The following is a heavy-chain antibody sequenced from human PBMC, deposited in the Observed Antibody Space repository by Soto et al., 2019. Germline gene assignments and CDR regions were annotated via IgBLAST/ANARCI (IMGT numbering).Heavy chain of an antibody. Sequence: QVQLVESGGGVVQPGRSLRLSCAASGFTFSSYAMHWVRQAPGKGLEWVAVISYDGSNKYYADSVKGRFTISRDNSKNTLYLQMNSLRAEDTAVYYCARGVRFLEWLVSSSSFDYWCQGTLVTVSS. D-gene: IGHD3-3*01. CDR1: GFTFSSYA. CDR3: ARGVRFLEWLVSSSSFDY. CDR2: ISYDGSNK. J-gene: IGHJ4*02. V-gene: IGHV3-30-3*01.